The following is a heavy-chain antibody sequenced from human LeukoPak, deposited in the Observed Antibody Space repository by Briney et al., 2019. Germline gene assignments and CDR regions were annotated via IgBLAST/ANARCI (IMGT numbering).Heavy chain of an antibody. V-gene: IGHV3-30*02. J-gene: IGHJ4*02. CDR2: IRYDQSNN. CDR1: GFTFSDYG. CDR3: ANSDDYGDY. Sequence: GGSLRLSCAASGFTFSDYGMHWVRQAPGKGLEWVAFIRYDQSNNYYADSVRGRFTISRDDVRNTLFLQMNSLKAEDTAVYYCANSDDYGDYWGQGTLVTVFS.